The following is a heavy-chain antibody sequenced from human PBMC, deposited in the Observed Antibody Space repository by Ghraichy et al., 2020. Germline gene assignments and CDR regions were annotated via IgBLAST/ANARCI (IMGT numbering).Heavy chain of an antibody. CDR3: AKDRPTRYFDY. CDR1: GFTFMTHA. D-gene: IGHD3-9*01. CDR2: ISGSGGST. Sequence: GGSLRLSCAASGFTFMTHAMSWVRQAPGKGLEWVSGISGSGGSTYYGDYVKGRFTISRDNSNNTLYLQVNSLRVDGTAVYYCAKDRPTRYFDYWGQGILVTVSS. V-gene: IGHV3-23*01. J-gene: IGHJ4*02.